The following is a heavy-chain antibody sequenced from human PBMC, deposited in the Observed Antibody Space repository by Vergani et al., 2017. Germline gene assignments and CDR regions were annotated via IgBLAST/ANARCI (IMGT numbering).Heavy chain of an antibody. CDR2: IHPADSDT. Sequence: EVQLVQSGAEVKKPGESLKISCQISGYSFTKYWIGWVRQMPGKGLEWMGIIHPADSDTRYSPSFQGQVTISVDKSISTAYLQRSSLRASDSAMNYCARLDGRDSSGSKYFDYWGQGTLVTVSS. D-gene: IGHD3-22*01. J-gene: IGHJ4*02. CDR1: GYSFTKYW. V-gene: IGHV5-51*01. CDR3: ARLDGRDSSGSKYFDY.